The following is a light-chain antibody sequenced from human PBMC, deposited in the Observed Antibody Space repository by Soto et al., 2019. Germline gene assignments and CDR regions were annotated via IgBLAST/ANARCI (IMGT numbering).Light chain of an antibody. CDR1: SSNIGNDY. Sequence: QSVLTQPPSVSAAPGQKVTISCSGSSSNIGNDYVSWYQHLPGTAPKLLIYDNDKRPSEIPDRFSGSKSGTSATLGITGLQTGDEADYYCGTWDSSLSAGVFGGGTKVTVL. CDR3: GTWDSSLSAGV. CDR2: DND. V-gene: IGLV1-51*01. J-gene: IGLJ2*01.